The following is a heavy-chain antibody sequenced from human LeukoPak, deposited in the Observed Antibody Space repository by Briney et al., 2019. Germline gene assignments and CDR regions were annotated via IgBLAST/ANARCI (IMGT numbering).Heavy chain of an antibody. D-gene: IGHD6-6*01. CDR1: GXXXXXXX. CDR3: ARTAARRFDY. J-gene: IGHJ4*02. Sequence: KXXCKASGXXXXXXXXXWVXQXPGQXXEWMGIINPTGGSTTYAQKFQGRVTMTRDTSTSTVYMELSSLRSDDTAVYYCARTAARRFDYWGQGTLVTVSS. V-gene: IGHV1-46*01. CDR2: INPTGGST.